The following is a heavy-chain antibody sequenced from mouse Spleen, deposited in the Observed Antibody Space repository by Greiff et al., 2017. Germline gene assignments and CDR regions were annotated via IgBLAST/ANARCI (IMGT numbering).Heavy chain of an antibody. J-gene: IGHJ1*01. CDR3: TKADGSWYFDV. CDR1: GYTFTSYW. CDR2: IYPGNSDT. Sequence: EVQGVESGTVLARPGASVKMSCKTSGYTFTSYWMHWVKQRPGQGLEWIGAIYPGNSDTSYNQKFKGKAKLTAVTSASTAYMELSSLTNEDSAVYYCTKADGSWYFDVWGAGTTVTVSS. D-gene: IGHD2-3*01. V-gene: IGHV1-5*01.